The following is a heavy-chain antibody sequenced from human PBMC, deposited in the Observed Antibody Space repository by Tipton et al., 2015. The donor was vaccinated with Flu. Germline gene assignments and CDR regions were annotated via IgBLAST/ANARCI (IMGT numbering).Heavy chain of an antibody. CDR2: IYSGDSA. CDR3: ARDTAD. Sequence: LEWVSTIYSGDSAYYADSVKGRFTISRDNSKNTVYLQMNSLRTEDMAIYYCARDTADWGQGTLVTVSS. V-gene: IGHV3-53*05. J-gene: IGHJ4*02. D-gene: IGHD2-21*02.